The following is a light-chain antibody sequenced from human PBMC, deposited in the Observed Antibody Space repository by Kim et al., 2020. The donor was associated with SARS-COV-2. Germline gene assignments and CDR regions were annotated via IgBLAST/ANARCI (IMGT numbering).Light chain of an antibody. CDR3: TTHGGFNYV. V-gene: IGLV2-8*01. Sequence: QSALTQPPSASGSPGQSVTISCSGTSSDFDGFNYVSWYQQHPGKAPKLIIYEVIKRPSGVPDRFSGSRSGNTASLTISGLQAEDEADYYCTTHGGFNYVFGTGTKVTVL. J-gene: IGLJ1*01. CDR2: EVI. CDR1: SSDFDGFNY.